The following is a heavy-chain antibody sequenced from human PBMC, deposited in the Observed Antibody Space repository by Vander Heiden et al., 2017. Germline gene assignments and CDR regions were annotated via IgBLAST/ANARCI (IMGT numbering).Heavy chain of an antibody. Sequence: EVERVESGGGLVKPGGSRRLSWAASGLTFSHYVIPTGRHAARTYSHYFIHCVRQAPGKGLVWVSNINGDGSTTNYADSVKGRFTISRDNAKNTLYLQMNNLRAEETAVYYCARGNYGMDVWGQGTTVTVS. CDR1: GLTFSHYV. CDR3: ARGNYGMDV. J-gene: IGHJ6*02. CDR2: INGDGSTT. V-gene: IGHV3-74*01.